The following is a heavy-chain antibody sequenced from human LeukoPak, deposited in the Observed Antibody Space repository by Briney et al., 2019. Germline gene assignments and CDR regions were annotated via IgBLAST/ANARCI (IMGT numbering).Heavy chain of an antibody. D-gene: IGHD3-10*01. Sequence: GGSLRLSCAASGFTFSSYGMHWVRQAPGKGLEWVAFIRYDGSNKYYADSVKGRFTISRDNSKNTLYLQMNSLRAEDTAVYYCAKDGSQGLLWFGETYYMDVWGKGTTVTISS. V-gene: IGHV3-30*02. CDR3: AKDGSQGLLWFGETYYMDV. J-gene: IGHJ6*03. CDR2: IRYDGSNK. CDR1: GFTFSSYG.